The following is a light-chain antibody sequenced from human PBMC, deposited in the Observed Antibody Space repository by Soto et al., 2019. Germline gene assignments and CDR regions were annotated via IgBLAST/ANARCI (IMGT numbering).Light chain of an antibody. V-gene: IGKV3-20*01. CDR2: DAS. J-gene: IGKJ4*01. CDR1: QTVSSSY. CDR3: QQYGSSPLT. Sequence: EVVLTQSPGTLSLSPGEGATLSCRVSQTVSSSYLAWYQQKPGQAPRLLIYDASSRATGIPDRFSGSGSGTDFTLTISSLEPEDFAFYYCQQYGSSPLTFGGGTKVDIK.